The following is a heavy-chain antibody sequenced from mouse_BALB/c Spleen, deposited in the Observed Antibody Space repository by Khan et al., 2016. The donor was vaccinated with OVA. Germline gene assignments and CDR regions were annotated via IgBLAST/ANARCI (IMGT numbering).Heavy chain of an antibody. D-gene: IGHD2-14*01. Sequence: VQLQQSGAELARPGASVKMSCKASGYTFTTYTMHWVKQRPGQGLEWIGYINPSNGYTNYNQKFKDKSTLTADKSSSTAYMQLSSLTSGYSAVYYGAREGAYYRSDGWFSYWGQGTLVTVSA. V-gene: IGHV1-4*01. J-gene: IGHJ3*01. CDR2: INPSNGYT. CDR1: GYTFTTYT. CDR3: AREGAYYRSDGWFSY.